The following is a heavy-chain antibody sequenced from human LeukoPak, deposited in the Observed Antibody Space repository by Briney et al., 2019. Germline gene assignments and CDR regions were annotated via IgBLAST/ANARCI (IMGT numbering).Heavy chain of an antibody. CDR3: AKDGGLWVSAHWGDS. J-gene: IGHJ4*02. CDR1: GGTFSSYA. V-gene: IGHV1-69*01. D-gene: IGHD7-27*01. CDR2: IIPIFGTT. Sequence: SVKVSCKASGGTFSSYAIDWVRQAPGQGLEWMGGIIPIFGTTNYAQKFQGRVTITAVESMRTAYMELSSLRAEDTAVYYCAKDGGLWVSAHWGDSWGRGTLVTVSS.